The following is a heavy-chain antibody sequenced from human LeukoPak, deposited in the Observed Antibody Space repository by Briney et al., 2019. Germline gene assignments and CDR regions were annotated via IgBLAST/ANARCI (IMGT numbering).Heavy chain of an antibody. J-gene: IGHJ6*02. CDR3: ARELGYCSSTSCYASYYYGMDV. D-gene: IGHD2-2*01. CDR1: GGSISSYY. Sequence: SATLSLTCTVSGGSISSYYRSWIRQPPGKGLEWIGYIYYRGSTNYNPSLKSRVTISVDTSNNQFSLKLRSVTAADTAVYYCARELGYCSSTSCYASYYYGMDVWGQRTTVTVSS. V-gene: IGHV4-59*01. CDR2: IYYRGST.